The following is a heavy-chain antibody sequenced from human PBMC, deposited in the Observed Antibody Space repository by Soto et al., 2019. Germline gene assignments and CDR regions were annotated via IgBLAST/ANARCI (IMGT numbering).Heavy chain of an antibody. J-gene: IGHJ5*02. CDR3: ARGVKTGYSSSWSDFNWFDP. CDR2: ISAYNGNT. Sequence: GASVKVSCKASGYTFTSYGISWVRQAPGQGLERMGWISAYNGNTNYAQKLQGRVTMTTDTSTSTAYMELRSLRSDDTAVYYCARGVKTGYSSSWSDFNWFDPWGQGTLVTVSS. CDR1: GYTFTSYG. V-gene: IGHV1-18*01. D-gene: IGHD6-13*01.